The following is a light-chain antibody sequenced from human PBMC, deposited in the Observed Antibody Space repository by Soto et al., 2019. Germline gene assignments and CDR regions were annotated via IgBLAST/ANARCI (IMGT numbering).Light chain of an antibody. CDR2: EVS. CDR3: CSYAGSSTFFYV. Sequence: QSVLTQPASVSGSPGQSITISCTGTSSDVGGYNYVSWYQQHPGKAPKLMIYEVSNRPSGVSNRFSGSKSGNTASLTISGLQAEDEADYYCCSYAGSSTFFYVLGTGTRSPS. J-gene: IGLJ1*01. CDR1: SSDVGGYNY. V-gene: IGLV2-14*01.